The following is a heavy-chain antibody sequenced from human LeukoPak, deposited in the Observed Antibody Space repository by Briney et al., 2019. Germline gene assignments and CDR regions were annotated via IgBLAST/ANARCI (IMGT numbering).Heavy chain of an antibody. Sequence: PGGSLRLSCAASGSTFSSYSMNWVRQAPGKGLEWVSSISSSSSYIYYADSVKGRFTISRDNAKNSLYLQMNSLRAEDTAVYYCARDTDYYDSSGPMDVWGKGTTVTVSS. CDR3: ARDTDYYDSSGPMDV. CDR2: ISSSSSYI. V-gene: IGHV3-21*01. CDR1: GSTFSSYS. D-gene: IGHD3-22*01. J-gene: IGHJ6*03.